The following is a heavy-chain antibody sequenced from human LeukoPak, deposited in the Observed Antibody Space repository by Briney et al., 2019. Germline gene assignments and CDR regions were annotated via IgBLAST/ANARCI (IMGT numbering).Heavy chain of an antibody. D-gene: IGHD4/OR15-4a*01. J-gene: IGHJ4*02. Sequence: GGSLRLSCAASGFTFSTYWMHWVRQAPGEGLVWVARIHSDVNSASYADFVKGRFTISRDNAKNTLYLQMNSLRAEDTAVYYCGRGDYQDYWGQGTLVTVSS. V-gene: IGHV3-74*01. CDR1: GFTFSTYW. CDR2: IHSDVNSA. CDR3: GRGDYQDY.